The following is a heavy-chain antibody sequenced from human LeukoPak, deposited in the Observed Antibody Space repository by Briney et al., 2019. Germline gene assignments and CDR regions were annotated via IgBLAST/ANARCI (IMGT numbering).Heavy chain of an antibody. J-gene: IGHJ4*02. D-gene: IGHD2-21*01. CDR3: ARGSGLYCGGDCYNY. CDR1: GYTFTSYG. CDR2: IIPIFGTA. Sequence: GASVKVSCKASGYTFTSYGISWVRQAPGQGLEWMGGIIPIFGTANYAQKFQGRVTITADESTSTAYMELSSLRSEDTAVYYCARGSGLYCGGDCYNYWGQGTLVTVSS. V-gene: IGHV1-69*01.